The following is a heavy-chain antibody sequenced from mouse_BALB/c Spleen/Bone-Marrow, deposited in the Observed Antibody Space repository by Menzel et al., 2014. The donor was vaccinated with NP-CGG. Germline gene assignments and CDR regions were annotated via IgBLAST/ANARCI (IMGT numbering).Heavy chain of an antibody. J-gene: IGHJ3*01. CDR3: AKNYYYGYVAY. V-gene: IGHV4-1*02. CDR2: INPDSSTI. CDR1: GFDFSSYW. Sequence: EVRLMESGGGLVQPGGSLKLSCAASGFDFSSYWMTWVRQAPGKGLEWIGEINPDSSTINYAPSLKDKFIISRDNAKNTLYLQMSKVRSEDTALYYCAKNYYYGYVAYWGQGTLVTVSA. D-gene: IGHD1-2*01.